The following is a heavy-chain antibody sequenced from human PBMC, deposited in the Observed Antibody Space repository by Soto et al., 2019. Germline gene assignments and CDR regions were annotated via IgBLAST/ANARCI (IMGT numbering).Heavy chain of an antibody. Sequence: QVQLQESGPGLVKPSGTLSLTCAVSGGSISSSNWWSWVRQPPGKGLEWIGEIYHSGSTNYNPSLKSRATIAVDKSKNQFSLKLSSVTAADTAVYYCARYWRAYDSQGGYFDYWGQGTLVTVSS. CDR2: IYHSGST. CDR1: GGSISSSNW. CDR3: ARYWRAYDSQGGYFDY. V-gene: IGHV4-4*02. D-gene: IGHD3-22*01. J-gene: IGHJ4*02.